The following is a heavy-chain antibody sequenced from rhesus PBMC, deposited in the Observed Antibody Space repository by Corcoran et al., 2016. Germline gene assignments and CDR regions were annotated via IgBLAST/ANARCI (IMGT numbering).Heavy chain of an antibody. V-gene: IGHV4-73*01. CDR3: AAGGAYWSSTYCSSDYGLDS. CDR2: IYGNRART. D-gene: IGHD2-15*01. Sequence: QVKLQQWGEGLVKPSETLSLTCAVYGGSIIGYYYWSWIRQPPGKGLAWFGYIYGNRARTNYNPSLKKRVTNEEDTAKNQFSMKLSAVTAADTAVYYWAAGGAYWSSTYCSSDYGLDSWGQGVVVTVSS. CDR1: GGSIIGYYY. J-gene: IGHJ6*01.